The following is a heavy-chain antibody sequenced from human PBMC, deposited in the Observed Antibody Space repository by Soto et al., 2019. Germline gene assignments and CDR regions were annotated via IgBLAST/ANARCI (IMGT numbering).Heavy chain of an antibody. CDR3: TTEDTAAEGAYGMDV. Sequence: EVQLVESGGGLVKPGGSLRLSCAASGFTFSNAWMNWVRQAPGKGLEWVGRIKSKTDGGTTDYAAPVKGRFTISRDDSKNTLYLPMNSLKTEDTAVYYCTTEDTAAEGAYGMDVWGQGTTVTVSS. CDR2: IKSKTDGGTT. CDR1: GFTFSNAW. D-gene: IGHD5-18*01. V-gene: IGHV3-15*07. J-gene: IGHJ6*02.